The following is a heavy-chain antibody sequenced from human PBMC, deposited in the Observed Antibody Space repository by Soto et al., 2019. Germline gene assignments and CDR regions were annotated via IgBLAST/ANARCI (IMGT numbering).Heavy chain of an antibody. J-gene: IGHJ4*02. CDR1: GYTFTSYY. V-gene: IGHV1-46*01. Sequence: QVQLVQSGAEVKKPGASVKVSCKASGYTFTSYYMHWVRQAPGQGLEWMGIINPSGGSTSYAQKFQDRVTMTRDRSTSTVYMELSSLRSEDTAVYYCASWGTVTSFDYWGQGTLVTVSS. CDR2: INPSGGST. CDR3: ASWGTVTSFDY. D-gene: IGHD4-4*01.